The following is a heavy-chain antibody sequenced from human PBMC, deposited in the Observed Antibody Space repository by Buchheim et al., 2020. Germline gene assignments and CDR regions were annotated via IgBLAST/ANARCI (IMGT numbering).Heavy chain of an antibody. CDR3: AGDLLGDCSSTSCYTGGMDV. CDR2: ISYSGST. CDR1: GGSISSGGYY. V-gene: IGHV4-31*01. J-gene: IGHJ6*02. D-gene: IGHD2-2*02. Sequence: QVQLQESGPGLVKPSQTLSLTCTVSGGSISSGGYYWSWIRQHPGKGLEWIGYISYSGSTYYNPSLKSLVIISVDTSKNQFSLKMSSVTAADTAVYYCAGDLLGDCSSTSCYTGGMDVWGQGTT.